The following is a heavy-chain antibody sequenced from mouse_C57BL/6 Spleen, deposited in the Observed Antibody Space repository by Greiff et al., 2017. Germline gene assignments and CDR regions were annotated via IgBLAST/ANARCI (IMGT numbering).Heavy chain of an antibody. D-gene: IGHD1-1*01. V-gene: IGHV3-1*01. CDR1: GYSITSGYD. CDR3: AREGITTVVATGGYFDV. CDR2: ISYSGST. Sequence: EVQLQESGPGMVEPSQSLSLTCTVTGYSITSGYDWHWIRHFPGNKLEWMGYISYSGSTNYNPSLKSRISITHDTSKNHFFLKLNSVTTEDTATYYCAREGITTVVATGGYFDVWGTGTTVTVSS. J-gene: IGHJ1*03.